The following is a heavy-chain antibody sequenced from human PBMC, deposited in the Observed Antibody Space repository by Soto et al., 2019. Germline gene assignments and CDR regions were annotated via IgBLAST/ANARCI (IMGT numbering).Heavy chain of an antibody. D-gene: IGHD6-13*01. V-gene: IGHV4-59*12. CDR3: ARVPAAGSVFGYFDY. CDR1: GGSISSYY. Sequence: SETLSLTCTVSGGSISSYYWSWIRQPPGKGLEWIGYVYYNGSTYYNPSLKSRVTMSVDTSKNQFSLKLSSVTAADTAVYYCARVPAAGSVFGYFDYWGQGTLVTVSS. CDR2: VYYNGST. J-gene: IGHJ4*02.